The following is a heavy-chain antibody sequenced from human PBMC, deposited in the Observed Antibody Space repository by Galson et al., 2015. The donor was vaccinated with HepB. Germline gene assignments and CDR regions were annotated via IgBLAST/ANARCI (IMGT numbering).Heavy chain of an antibody. CDR2: INPNSGGT. D-gene: IGHD2-2*01. J-gene: IGHJ4*02. V-gene: IGHV1-2*04. CDR1: GYTFTGYY. CDR3: ASDIVVVPAAQLGY. Sequence: SVKVSCKASGYTFTGYYMHWVRQAPGQGLEWMGWINPNSGGTNYAQKFQGWVTMTRDTSISTAYMELGKLGSDDTAVYYCASDIVVVPAAQLGYSRQGTLVAVSS.